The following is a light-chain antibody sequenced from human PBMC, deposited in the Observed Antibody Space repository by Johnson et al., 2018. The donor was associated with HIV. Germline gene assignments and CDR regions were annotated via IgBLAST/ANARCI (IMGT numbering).Light chain of an antibody. CDR3: GTWHSSLSTGGV. CDR1: NSNIGNIY. V-gene: IGLV1-51*02. CDR2: ENN. Sequence: QSVLTQPPSVSAAPGQKVTISCSGSNSNIGNIYVSWYQQLPGTAPKLLIYENNKRPSGIPDRFSGSKSGTSATLAITGLQTGDEADYYCGTWHSSLSTGGVFGSGTKVTVL. J-gene: IGLJ1*01.